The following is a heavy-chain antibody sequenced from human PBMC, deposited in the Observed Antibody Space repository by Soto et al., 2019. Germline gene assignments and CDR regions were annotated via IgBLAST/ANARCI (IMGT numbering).Heavy chain of an antibody. J-gene: IGHJ4*02. V-gene: IGHV3-66*01. D-gene: IGHD3-3*01. CDR2: ISNGGGA. CDR1: GFTVTNYF. Sequence: EVQLVESGGGLVQPGGSLRLSCAASGFTVTNYFMTWVRQAPGKGLEWVSVISNGGGAYYADSVKGRFTIFRDNSENTLYLQMNALRAEDTAVDYCARDEFGGAYDFWHGGQGTLVTVSS. CDR3: ARDEFGGAYDFWH.